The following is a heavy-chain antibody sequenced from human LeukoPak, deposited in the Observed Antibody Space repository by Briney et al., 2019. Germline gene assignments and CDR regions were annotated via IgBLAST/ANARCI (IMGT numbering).Heavy chain of an antibody. CDR2: INAGNGNT. V-gene: IGHV1-3*01. CDR3: ASNYYDSSGYYSDDAFDI. CDR1: GYTFTSYA. Sequence: ASVKVSCKASGYTFTSYAMHWVRQAPGQRLEWMGWINAGNGNTKYSQKFQGRVTITRDTSASTAYMELSSLRSEDTAVYYCASNYYDSSGYYSDDAFDIWGQGTMVTASS. J-gene: IGHJ3*02. D-gene: IGHD3-22*01.